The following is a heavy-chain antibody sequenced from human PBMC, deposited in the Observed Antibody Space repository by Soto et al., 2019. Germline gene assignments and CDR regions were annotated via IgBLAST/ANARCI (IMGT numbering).Heavy chain of an antibody. Sequence: VGSLRLSCAASGFTFSSYAMHWVRQAPGKGLEWVAVISYDGSNKYYADSVKGRFTISRDNSKNTLYLQMNSLRAEDTAVYYCARDPRRGGVYFDYWGQGTLVTVS. D-gene: IGHD3-10*01. CDR1: GFTFSSYA. CDR2: ISYDGSNK. CDR3: ARDPRRGGVYFDY. V-gene: IGHV3-30-3*01. J-gene: IGHJ4*02.